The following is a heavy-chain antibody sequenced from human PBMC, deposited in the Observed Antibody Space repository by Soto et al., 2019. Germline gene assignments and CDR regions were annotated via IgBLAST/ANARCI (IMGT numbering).Heavy chain of an antibody. V-gene: IGHV3-13*05. J-gene: IGHJ6*02. D-gene: IGHD2-15*01. CDR3: ASAYSCRLPRRADYYYAMDV. CDR1: GFTFSTHD. Sequence: EVQLVESGGGVVRPGGSLRLSCEASGFTFSTHDMHWVRQATGKGLEWVSAIGSADDPYYTGSVKGRFTISSENATNSLYLQMNSLRAGDTAVYYCASAYSCRLPRRADYYYAMDVWGQGTTVTVSS. CDR2: IGSADDP.